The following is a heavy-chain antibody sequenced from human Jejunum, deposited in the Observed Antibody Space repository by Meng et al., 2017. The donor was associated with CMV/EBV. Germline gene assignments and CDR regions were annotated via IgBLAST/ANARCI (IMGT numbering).Heavy chain of an antibody. CDR1: GDSISSSIYY. Sequence: VQRQGAGPGLVKPAQTLSLTFTVSGDSISSSIYYWSWIRQPAGKGLEWIGRVYGSGSTNYNPSLKRRVTISVDTSKNQFCLRLNSVTAADTAVYDCARDRFYDGCGYYFEIGYWGQGTLVTVSS. CDR2: VYGSGST. D-gene: IGHD3-22*01. CDR3: ARDRFYDGCGYYFEIGY. V-gene: IGHV4-61*02. J-gene: IGHJ4*02.